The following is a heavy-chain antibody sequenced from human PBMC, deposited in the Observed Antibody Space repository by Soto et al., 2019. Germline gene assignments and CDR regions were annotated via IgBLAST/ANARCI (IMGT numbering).Heavy chain of an antibody. CDR3: AMVDVYVTPSPQDV. J-gene: IGHJ6*02. CDR2: ISAYNGNT. CDR1: GYTFISYG. D-gene: IGHD3-16*01. Sequence: ASVKVSCKASGYTFISYGISWVRQAPGQGLEWMGWISAYNGNTNYAQKFQGRVTLTTDTSTSTAYMELRSLRSNDTAIYYCAMVDVYVTPSPQDVWGQGTTVTVSS. V-gene: IGHV1-18*01.